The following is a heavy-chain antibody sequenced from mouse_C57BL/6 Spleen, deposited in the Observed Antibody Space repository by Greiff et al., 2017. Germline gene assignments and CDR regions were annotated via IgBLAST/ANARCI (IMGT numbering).Heavy chain of an antibody. CDR2: IYPRSGNT. Sequence: QVQLQQSGAELARPGASVKLSCKASGYTFTSYGISWVKQRTGQGLEWIGEIYPRSGNTYYNEKFKGKATLTADKSSSTAYMELRSLTSEDSAVYFCARQTTVVATRYFDVWGTGPTVTVSS. J-gene: IGHJ1*03. CDR3: ARQTTVVATRYFDV. D-gene: IGHD1-1*01. CDR1: GYTFTSYG. V-gene: IGHV1-81*01.